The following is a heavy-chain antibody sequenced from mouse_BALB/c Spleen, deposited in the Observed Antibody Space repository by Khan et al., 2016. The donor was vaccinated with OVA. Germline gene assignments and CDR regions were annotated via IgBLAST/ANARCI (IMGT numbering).Heavy chain of an antibody. D-gene: IGHD2-1*01. Sequence: VQLQESGPELVKPGASVKMSCKASGYTFTDYVISWVKQRTGQGLEWIGEIYPGSDSGYYNEKFKGKATLTADKSSNTAYMQLSGLTSEDSAVYFCAREGVGNYVRYVDVWGAGTTVTVSS. CDR2: IYPGSDSG. J-gene: IGHJ1*01. V-gene: IGHV1-77*01. CDR1: GYTFTDYV. CDR3: AREGVGNYVRYVDV.